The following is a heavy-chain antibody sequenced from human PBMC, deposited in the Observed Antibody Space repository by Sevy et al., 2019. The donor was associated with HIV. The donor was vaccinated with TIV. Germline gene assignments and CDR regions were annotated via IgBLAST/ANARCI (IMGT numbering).Heavy chain of an antibody. CDR3: ARGGEQLADYYFYAMDV. D-gene: IGHD6-13*01. CDR2: IYYSGST. J-gene: IGHJ6*02. V-gene: IGHV4-30-4*01. Sequence: SETLSLTCTVSGGSISSGDYYWRWIRQPPGKGLEWIGYIYYSGSTYYNPSLKSRVTISVDTSENQLALRLSSVTAADTAVYYCARGGEQLADYYFYAMDVWGQGTTVTVSS. CDR1: GGSISSGDYY.